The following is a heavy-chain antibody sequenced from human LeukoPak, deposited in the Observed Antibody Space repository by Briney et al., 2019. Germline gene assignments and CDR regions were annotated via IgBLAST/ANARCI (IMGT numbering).Heavy chain of an antibody. CDR3: ARAVRRFGMRDWFDP. V-gene: IGHV3-30*02. CDR2: IRYDGSNK. J-gene: IGHJ5*02. CDR1: GFTFSSYG. D-gene: IGHD3-10*01. Sequence: PGGSLRLSCAASGFTFSSYGMHWVRQAPGKGLEWVAFIRYDGSNKYYADSVKGRFTISRDNSKNTLYLQMNSLRAEDTAVYYCARAVRRFGMRDWFDPWGQGTLVTVS.